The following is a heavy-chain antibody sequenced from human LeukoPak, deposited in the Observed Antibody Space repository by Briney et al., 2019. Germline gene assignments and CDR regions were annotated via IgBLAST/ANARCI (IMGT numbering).Heavy chain of an antibody. V-gene: IGHV1-69*13. Sequence: SVKVSCKASGGTFSSYAISWVRQAPGQGLEWMGGIIPIFGTANYAQKFQGRVTITADESTSTAYMELSSLRSEDTAVYYCARTGGYSYGYNYFDYWGQGTLVTVSS. D-gene: IGHD5-18*01. CDR3: ARTGGYSYGYNYFDY. J-gene: IGHJ4*02. CDR1: GGTFSSYA. CDR2: IIPIFGTA.